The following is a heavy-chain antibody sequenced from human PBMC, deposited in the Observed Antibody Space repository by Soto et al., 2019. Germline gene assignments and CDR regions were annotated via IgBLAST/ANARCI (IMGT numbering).Heavy chain of an antibody. J-gene: IGHJ4*02. V-gene: IGHV1-3*01. CDR3: AREGPYYDILTGYSPNFDY. D-gene: IGHD3-9*01. CDR1: GYTFTSYA. Sequence: ASVKVSCKASGYTFTSYAMHWVRQAPGQRLEWMGWINAGNGNTKYSQKFQGRVTITADKSTSTAYMELSSLRSEDTAVYYCAREGPYYDILTGYSPNFDYWGQGTLVTVSS. CDR2: INAGNGNT.